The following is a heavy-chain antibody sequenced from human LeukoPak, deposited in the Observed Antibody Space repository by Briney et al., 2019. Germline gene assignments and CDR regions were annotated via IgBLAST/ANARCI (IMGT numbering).Heavy chain of an antibody. V-gene: IGHV3-21*01. CDR2: ISSSSSYI. D-gene: IGHD7-27*01. CDR3: ARSLSGEAYYFDY. J-gene: IGHJ4*02. CDR1: GFTFSSFT. Sequence: PGGSLRLSCATSGFTFSSFTMNWVRQTPGKGLEWVSSISSSSSYIYYTDSVKGRFTISRDNAKNSLYLQMNSLRSEDTAVYYCARSLSGEAYYFDYWGQGTLVTVSS.